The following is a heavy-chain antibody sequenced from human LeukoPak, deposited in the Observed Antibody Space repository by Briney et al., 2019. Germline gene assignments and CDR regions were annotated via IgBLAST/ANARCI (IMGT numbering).Heavy chain of an antibody. CDR2: ISGSGGST. Sequence: PGGSLRLSCAASGFTVSSNYMSWVRQAPGKGLEWVSAISGSGGSTYYADSVKGRFTISRDNSKNTLYLQMNSLRAEDTAVYYCAKDPVGDYFDYWGQGTLVTVSS. V-gene: IGHV3-23*01. J-gene: IGHJ4*02. D-gene: IGHD3-16*01. CDR1: GFTVSSNY. CDR3: AKDPVGDYFDY.